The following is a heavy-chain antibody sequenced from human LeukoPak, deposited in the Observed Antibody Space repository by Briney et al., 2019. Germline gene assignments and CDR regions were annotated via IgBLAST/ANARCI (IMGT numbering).Heavy chain of an antibody. Sequence: GASVKVSCKASGYTFTGYYMHWVRQAPGQGLEWMGWINPNSGGTNYAQKFQGRVTMTRDTSISTAYMELSRLRSDDTAVYYCARDRWVRGVSADYWGQGTLVTVSS. CDR3: ARDRWVRGVSADY. V-gene: IGHV1-2*02. J-gene: IGHJ4*02. CDR1: GYTFTGYY. CDR2: INPNSGGT. D-gene: IGHD3-10*01.